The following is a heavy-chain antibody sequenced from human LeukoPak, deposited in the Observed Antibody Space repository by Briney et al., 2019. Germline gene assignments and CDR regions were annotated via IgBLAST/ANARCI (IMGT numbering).Heavy chain of an antibody. D-gene: IGHD1-26*01. V-gene: IGHV3-23*01. CDR1: AITFSTYA. CDR2: ISGGAGST. J-gene: IGHJ4*02. CDR3: ARMEQGNFFDY. Sequence: GGSLRLSCAASAITFSTYAMSWVRQAPGKGLECVSVISGGAGSTYYADSVKGRFTISRDNSKNTLYLQMNSLRAEDTAVYYCARMEQGNFFDYWGQGTLVTVSS.